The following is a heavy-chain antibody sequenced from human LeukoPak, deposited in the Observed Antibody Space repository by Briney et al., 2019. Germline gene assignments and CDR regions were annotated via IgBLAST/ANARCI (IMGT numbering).Heavy chain of an antibody. Sequence: RGSLRLSCAASGFTFSHFYMSWIRQAPGKGLEWVSYISSSGSTIFYADSVKGRFTISRDNARNSLYLQMNSLRAEDTAVYYCARSVVAATETFDYWGQGTLVTVSS. CDR2: ISSSGSTI. J-gene: IGHJ4*02. CDR1: GFTFSHFY. D-gene: IGHD2-15*01. CDR3: ARSVVAATETFDY. V-gene: IGHV3-11*04.